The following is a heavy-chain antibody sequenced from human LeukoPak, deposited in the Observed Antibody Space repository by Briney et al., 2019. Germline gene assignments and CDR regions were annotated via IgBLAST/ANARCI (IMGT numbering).Heavy chain of an antibody. Sequence: PGGSLRLSCAASGFTVSSYAMGWVRQAPGKGLEWVSGISWNSGSIGYADSVKGRFTIPRDNAKNSLYLQMNSLRAEDTALYYCAKDTLSRYCSGGSCPPSYYYYGMDVWGQGTTVTVSS. CDR1: GFTVSSYA. V-gene: IGHV3-9*01. CDR3: AKDTLSRYCSGGSCPPSYYYYGMDV. CDR2: ISWNSGSI. J-gene: IGHJ6*02. D-gene: IGHD2-15*01.